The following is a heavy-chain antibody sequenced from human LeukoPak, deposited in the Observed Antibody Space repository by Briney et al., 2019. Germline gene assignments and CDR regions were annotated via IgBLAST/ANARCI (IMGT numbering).Heavy chain of an antibody. Sequence: PGRSLRLSCAASGFTFSSYAMHWVRQAPGKGLEWVAVMSYDGSNKYYADSVKGRFTISRDNSKNTLYLQMNSLRAEDTAVYYCARDWGSIVVVPAAPENYFDYWGQGTLVTVSS. J-gene: IGHJ4*02. D-gene: IGHD2-2*01. CDR1: GFTFSSYA. CDR2: MSYDGSNK. CDR3: ARDWGSIVVVPAAPENYFDY. V-gene: IGHV3-30*04.